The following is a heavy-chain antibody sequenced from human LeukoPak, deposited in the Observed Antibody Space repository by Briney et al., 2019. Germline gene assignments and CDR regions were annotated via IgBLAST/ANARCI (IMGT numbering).Heavy chain of an antibody. J-gene: IGHJ4*02. CDR1: GGSIDITNY. CDR3: TRENRPFCPFAY. D-gene: IGHD2/OR15-2a*01. CDR2: ISDSGTT. Sequence: SETLSLTCGVSGGSIDITNYWSWVRQAPGKGLKWIGEISDSGTTNYNPSLRGRVTMFLDRANNQFSLSLTSVTAADSAVYYCTRENRPFCPFAYWGQGVLVTVSS. V-gene: IGHV4-4*02.